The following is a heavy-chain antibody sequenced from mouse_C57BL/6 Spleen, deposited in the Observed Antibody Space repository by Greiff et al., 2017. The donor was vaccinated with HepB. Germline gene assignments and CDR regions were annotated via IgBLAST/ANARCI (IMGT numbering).Heavy chain of an antibody. Sequence: DVQLQESGPGLVKPSQSLSLTCSVTGYSITSGYYWNWFRQFPGKKLEWMGYISNDGSNNYNPSLKNRISITRDTSKNQFFLKLNSVTTEDTATYYCARDRLLRYFAYWGQGTLVTVSA. J-gene: IGHJ3*01. CDR1: GYSITSGYY. V-gene: IGHV3-6*01. CDR2: ISNDGSN. CDR3: ARDRLLRYFAY. D-gene: IGHD1-1*01.